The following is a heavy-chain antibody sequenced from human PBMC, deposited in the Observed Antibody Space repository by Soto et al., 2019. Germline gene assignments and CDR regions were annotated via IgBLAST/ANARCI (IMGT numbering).Heavy chain of an antibody. CDR3: ASTYYDSSGYFPGYAFDI. J-gene: IGHJ3*02. Sequence: QVQLVQSGAEVKKPGSSVKVSCKASGGTFSSYAISWVRQAPGQGLEWMGGIIPIFGTANYAQKFQGRVTITADESTSTAYMELSSLRSEDTAVYYCASTYYDSSGYFPGYAFDIWGQGTMVTVSS. V-gene: IGHV1-69*12. D-gene: IGHD3-22*01. CDR1: GGTFSSYA. CDR2: IIPIFGTA.